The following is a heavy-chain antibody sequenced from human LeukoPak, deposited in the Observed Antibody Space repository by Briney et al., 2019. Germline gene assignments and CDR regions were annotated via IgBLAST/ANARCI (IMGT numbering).Heavy chain of an antibody. CDR3: ARYCNRDSCYNDAFDI. V-gene: IGHV3-13*04. J-gene: IGHJ3*02. Sequence: GGSLTLSCAASRFTFRDYDMHGVRQATAKGLEWVSIIDADGVTYYAGYVTGRFTISRENAKNSLYLQMSSLRAGDTAVYYCARYCNRDSCYNDAFDIWGQGTLVSVSS. D-gene: IGHD2-2*02. CDR1: RFTFRDYD. CDR2: IDADGVT.